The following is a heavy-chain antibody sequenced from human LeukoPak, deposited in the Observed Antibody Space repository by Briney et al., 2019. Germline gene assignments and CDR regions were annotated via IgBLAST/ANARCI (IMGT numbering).Heavy chain of an antibody. Sequence: GGALRLSCAASGFIFSTYTMNWVRQAPGQGLEWVSSISSSSSYIYYADSVKGRFTISRDNAKNSLYLQMNSLRAEDTAVYYCARGRESSIAARPVEFDPWGQGTLVTVSS. CDR2: ISSSSSYI. CDR3: ARGRESSIAARPVEFDP. CDR1: GFIFSTYT. J-gene: IGHJ5*02. D-gene: IGHD6-6*01. V-gene: IGHV3-21*01.